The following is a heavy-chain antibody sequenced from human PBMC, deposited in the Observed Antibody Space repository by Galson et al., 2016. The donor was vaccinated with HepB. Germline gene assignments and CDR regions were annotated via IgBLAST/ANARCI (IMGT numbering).Heavy chain of an antibody. CDR1: GGTFSSYG. CDR3: AAPRDGYNFGIVD. D-gene: IGHD5-24*01. Sequence: SVKVSCKASGGTFSSYGISWVRQAPGQGLEWMGRIIPILGITNYAQKIQGRVTITADKSTSTAYMELSSLTSEDTAVYYCAAPRDGYNFGIVDWGQGTLVVVSS. CDR2: IIPILGIT. J-gene: IGHJ4*02. V-gene: IGHV1-69*04.